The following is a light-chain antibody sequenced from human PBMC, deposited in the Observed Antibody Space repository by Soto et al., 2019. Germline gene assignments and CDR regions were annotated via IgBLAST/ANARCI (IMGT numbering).Light chain of an antibody. CDR3: MQALQTPFT. J-gene: IGKJ3*01. CDR1: QSLLQSNGNSF. Sequence: DIVMTQSPLSLPVTPGEPASISCKSSQSLLQSNGNSFLEWYLQKPGQSPQLLIYLGSTRASGVPDRFSGSGSGTDFTLTISRVEAEDVGVYYCMQALQTPFTFGPGTKVDIK. CDR2: LGS. V-gene: IGKV2-28*01.